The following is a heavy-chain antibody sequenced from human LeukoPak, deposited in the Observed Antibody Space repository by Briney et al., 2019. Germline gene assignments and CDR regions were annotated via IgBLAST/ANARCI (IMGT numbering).Heavy chain of an antibody. V-gene: IGHV4-59*08. D-gene: IGHD2-15*01. CDR1: GGSISSYY. CDR3: ARLGGRGTRLPFDY. Sequence: SETLSLTCTVSGGSISSYYWSWIRQPPGKGLEWIGYIYYSGSTNYNPSLKSRVTISVDTSRNQFSLKLSPVTAADTAVYYCARLGGRGTRLPFDYWGQGTLVTVSS. J-gene: IGHJ4*02. CDR2: IYYSGST.